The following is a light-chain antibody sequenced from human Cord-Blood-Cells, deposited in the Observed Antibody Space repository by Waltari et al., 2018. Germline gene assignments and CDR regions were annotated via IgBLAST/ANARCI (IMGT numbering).Light chain of an antibody. CDR2: AAS. V-gene: IGKV1-39*01. J-gene: IGKJ4*01. CDR1: QSISSY. Sequence: DIQMTQSPSSLSASVGDRVTITCRASQSISSYLNWYQQKPGKAPKLLIYAASSLQGGVPSRFSGSGSGTDFTLTISSLQPEDFATYYCQQSYSTPRLTFGGGTKVEIK. CDR3: QQSYSTPRLT.